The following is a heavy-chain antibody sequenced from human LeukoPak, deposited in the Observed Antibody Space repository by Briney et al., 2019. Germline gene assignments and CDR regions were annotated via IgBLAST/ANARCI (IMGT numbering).Heavy chain of an antibody. Sequence: ASVKVSCKASGYTFTRYYMHWVRQAPGQGLEWMGWINPNSGGTNYAQKFQGRVTMTRDTSISTAYMELSRLRSDDTAVYYCARGLIGYCSGGSCYVLNAFDIWGQGTMVTVSS. CDR2: INPNSGGT. J-gene: IGHJ3*02. D-gene: IGHD2-15*01. CDR1: GYTFTRYY. CDR3: ARGLIGYCSGGSCYVLNAFDI. V-gene: IGHV1-2*02.